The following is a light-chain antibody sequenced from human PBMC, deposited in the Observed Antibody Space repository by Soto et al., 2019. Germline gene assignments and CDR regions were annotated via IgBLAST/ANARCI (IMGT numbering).Light chain of an antibody. CDR1: PSLSSF. Sequence: PGTRFVYPRARAALSCRALPSLSSFLAWYQQKPGQAPRLLIYDASTRATGFPDRFSGSGSGTDFTLTISRLEREDFAVYFCQQYETSPITFGQGTRLEIK. J-gene: IGKJ5*01. CDR3: QQYETSPIT. CDR2: DAS. V-gene: IGKV3-15*01.